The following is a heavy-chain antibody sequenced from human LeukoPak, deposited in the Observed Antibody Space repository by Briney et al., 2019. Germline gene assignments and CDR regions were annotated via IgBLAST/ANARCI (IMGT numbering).Heavy chain of an antibody. Sequence: ASVKASCKASGGTFTSYGISWVRQAPGQGLEWMGWISAYNGNTNYAQKFRGRVTMTTDTSTSTAYMELRSLRSDDTAVYYCASLKTDGYFDYWGQGTLVTVSS. D-gene: IGHD5-24*01. CDR1: GGTFTSYG. CDR2: ISAYNGNT. J-gene: IGHJ4*02. CDR3: ASLKTDGYFDY. V-gene: IGHV1-18*01.